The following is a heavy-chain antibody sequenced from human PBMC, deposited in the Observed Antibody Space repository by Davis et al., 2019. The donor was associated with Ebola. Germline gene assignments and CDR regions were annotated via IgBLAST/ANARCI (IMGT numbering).Heavy chain of an antibody. CDR3: AKGGRSPLHQIDY. J-gene: IGHJ4*02. CDR1: GFTFSSYA. D-gene: IGHD3-16*01. CDR2: ISGSGGST. V-gene: IGHV3-23*01. Sequence: GESLKTPCAASGFTFSSYAMSWVRQAPGKGLEWVSAISGSGGSTYYADSVKGRFTISRDKSKNTMYLQMNSLRDEDTAVYYCAKGGRSPLHQIDYWGQGTLVTVSS.